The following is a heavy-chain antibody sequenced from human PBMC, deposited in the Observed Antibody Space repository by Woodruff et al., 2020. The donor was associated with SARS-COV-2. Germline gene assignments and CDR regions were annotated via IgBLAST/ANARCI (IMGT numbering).Heavy chain of an antibody. CDR2: SEK. J-gene: IGHJ3*02. D-gene: IGHD3-3*02. CDR3: ARGLRIRSEFDI. V-gene: IGHV3-7*01. Sequence: SEKYYVDSVKGRFTISRDNAKNSLYLQMNSLRDEDTAVYHCARGLRIRSEFDIWGQGTMVTVSS.